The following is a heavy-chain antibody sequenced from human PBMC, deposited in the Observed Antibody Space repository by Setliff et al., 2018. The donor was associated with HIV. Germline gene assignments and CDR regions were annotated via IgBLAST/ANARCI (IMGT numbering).Heavy chain of an antibody. CDR2: VHSTGTT. CDR1: GGSFSTYY. J-gene: IGHJ4*02. V-gene: IGHV4-4*07. D-gene: IGHD3-22*01. Sequence: SETLSLTCTVSGGSFSTYYWSWIRQPAGEGLEYIGRVHSTGTTIYNPSLKSRVTMSVDTSKNQLSLKLRSVTAADTAVYYCARDVARFDYDTGGYYVSHFDYWGQGIQVTVSS. CDR3: ARDVARFDYDTGGYYVSHFDY.